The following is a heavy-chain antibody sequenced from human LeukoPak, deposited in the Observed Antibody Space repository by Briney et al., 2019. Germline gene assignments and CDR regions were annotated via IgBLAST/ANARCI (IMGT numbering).Heavy chain of an antibody. CDR3: AISPTIAAYGMDV. D-gene: IGHD6-13*01. Sequence: SETLSLTCTVSGGSISSYYWSWIRQPPGKGLEWIGYIYYSGSTNYNPSLKSRVTISVDTSKNQFSLKLSSVTAADTAVYYCAISPTIAAYGMDVWGQGTTVTVSS. J-gene: IGHJ6*02. CDR2: IYYSGST. CDR1: GGSISSYY. V-gene: IGHV4-59*08.